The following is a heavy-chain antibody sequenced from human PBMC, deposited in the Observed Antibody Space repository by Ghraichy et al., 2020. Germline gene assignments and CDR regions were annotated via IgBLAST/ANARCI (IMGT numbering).Heavy chain of an antibody. CDR1: GGSFSGYY. V-gene: IGHV4-34*01. CDR3: ATYGPGFDY. D-gene: IGHD3-10*01. Sequence: GARSLTCAVYGGSFSGYYWSWIRQPPGKGLEWIGEINHSGSTNYNPSLKSRVTISVDTSKNQFSLKLSSVTAADTAVYYCATYGPGFDYWGQGTLVTVSS. J-gene: IGHJ4*02. CDR2: INHSGST.